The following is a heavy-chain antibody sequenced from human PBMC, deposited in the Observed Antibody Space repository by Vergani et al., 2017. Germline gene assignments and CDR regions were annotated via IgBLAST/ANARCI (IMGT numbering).Heavy chain of an antibody. D-gene: IGHD4/OR15-4a*01. Sequence: QVHLNEAGPGLVKPSQTLSLTCTVSGASITSGSFYWSWIRQPAGKGLEWIGRIHACGTKNYNPSLRSRVTLSVDTSKNQLSLRLNSVTAADTAVYYCAGGNDHGTYNPPLDPWGPGTRVTVSS. CDR1: GASITSGSFY. CDR3: AGGNDHGTYNPPLDP. CDR2: IHACGTK. J-gene: IGHJ5*02. V-gene: IGHV4-61*02.